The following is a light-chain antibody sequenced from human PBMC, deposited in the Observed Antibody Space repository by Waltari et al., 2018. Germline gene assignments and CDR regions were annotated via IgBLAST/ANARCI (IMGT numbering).Light chain of an antibody. V-gene: IGLV2-11*01. Sequence: QSALTPPRSVSGSPGQLVPTSCNGASRDVGGCNYVSWFQQHAGKAPRLMIYDVSARPAGVPDRFSGSKSGNTASLTISGLQAEDEADYYCCSYAGSYTWVFGGGTKLTVL. J-gene: IGLJ3*02. CDR1: SRDVGGCNY. CDR3: CSYAGSYTWV. CDR2: DVS.